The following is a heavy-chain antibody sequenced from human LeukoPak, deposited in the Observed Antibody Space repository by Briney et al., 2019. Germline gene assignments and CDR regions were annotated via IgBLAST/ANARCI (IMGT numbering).Heavy chain of an antibody. Sequence: GGSLRLSCAASGFTFRSYSMHWVRQAPGKGLEWLSYISSPSSTIYYADSVRGRFTISRDNAKNSLYLQMNSLRAEDAAIYYCARAYLLPSIPYWYFDLWGRGTLVTVSS. J-gene: IGHJ2*01. CDR3: ARAYLLPSIPYWYFDL. CDR2: ISSPSSTI. CDR1: GFTFRSYS. V-gene: IGHV3-48*04. D-gene: IGHD2-21*01.